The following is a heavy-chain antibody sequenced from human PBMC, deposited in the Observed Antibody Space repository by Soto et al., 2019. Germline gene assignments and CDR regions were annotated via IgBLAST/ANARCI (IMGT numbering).Heavy chain of an antibody. CDR2: ISAYNGNT. CDR3: AREYYDYVWGSYRPLGY. V-gene: IGHV1-18*01. D-gene: IGHD3-16*02. CDR1: GYTFTSYG. J-gene: IGHJ4*02. Sequence: ASVKVSCKASGYTFTSYGISWVRQAPGQGLEWMGWISAYNGNTNYAQKLQGRVTMTTDTSTSTAYMELRSLRSDDTAVYYCAREYYDYVWGSYRPLGYWGQGTLVTVSS.